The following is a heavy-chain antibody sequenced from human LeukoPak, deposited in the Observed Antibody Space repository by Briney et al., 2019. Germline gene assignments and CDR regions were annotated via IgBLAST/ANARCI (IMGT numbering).Heavy chain of an antibody. CDR3: ARGYGSYADY. CDR2: ISSDGSST. Sequence: GGSLRLSCAGSGFTFSSYWKHWVRQAPGKGLVWVSRISSDGSSTSYADSVKGRFTISSDNAENTLYLQMNSLRAEDTAVYYCARGYGSYADYWGQGTLVTVSS. CDR1: GFTFSSYW. D-gene: IGHD1-26*01. J-gene: IGHJ4*02. V-gene: IGHV3-74*01.